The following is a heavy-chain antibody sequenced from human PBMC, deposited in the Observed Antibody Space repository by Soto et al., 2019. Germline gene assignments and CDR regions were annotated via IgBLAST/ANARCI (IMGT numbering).Heavy chain of an antibody. D-gene: IGHD5-12*01. CDR3: ARGRGYSYGLDP. CDR2: ISYSGTT. Sequence: QVQLQESGPGLVKPSQTLSLTCTVSGDSISSANNYWSWIRQPPGEGLEWIGFISYSGTTSYSPSLTRRLAISLDTSKNQFSLSLTSVTAADTAVYYCARGRGYSYGLDPWGQGTLVTVSS. V-gene: IGHV4-30-4*01. CDR1: GDSISSANNY. J-gene: IGHJ5*02.